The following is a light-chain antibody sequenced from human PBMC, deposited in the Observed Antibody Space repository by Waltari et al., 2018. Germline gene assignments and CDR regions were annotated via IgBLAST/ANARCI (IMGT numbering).Light chain of an antibody. CDR1: SSNTGSNA. Sequence: QSVLTQPPSTSGTPGQRITISCSGSSSNTGSNAVNWYQQLPGTAPQLLIFANNQRTSGVPDRFSASKSGASASLAISGLQSEDEGDYFCAAWDDDLRGVVFGGGTQLTVL. V-gene: IGLV1-44*01. CDR3: AAWDDDLRGVV. CDR2: ANN. J-gene: IGLJ2*01.